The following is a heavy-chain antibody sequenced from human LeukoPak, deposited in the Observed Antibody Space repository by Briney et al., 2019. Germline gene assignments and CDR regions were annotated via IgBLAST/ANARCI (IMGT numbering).Heavy chain of an antibody. Sequence: IPGGSLRLSCAASGFTFSSYSMNWVRQAPGKGLEWVSSISSSSYIDYADSVKGRFTISRDNAKNSLYLQMNSLRAEDTAVYFCARDHGIVVVTASRLDSWGQGTLVTVSS. J-gene: IGHJ4*02. CDR2: ISSSSYI. CDR1: GFTFSSYS. V-gene: IGHV3-21*01. CDR3: ARDHGIVVVTASRLDS. D-gene: IGHD2-21*02.